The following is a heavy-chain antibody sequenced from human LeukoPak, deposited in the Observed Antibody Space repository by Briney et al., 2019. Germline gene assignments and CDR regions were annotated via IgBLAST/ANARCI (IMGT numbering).Heavy chain of an antibody. CDR1: GGSFSGYY. V-gene: IGHV4-34*01. CDR2: INQSGST. D-gene: IGHD1-26*01. Sequence: SETLSLTCAVYGGSFSGYYWSWIRQPPGKGLEWIGEINQSGSTNYNPSLKSRVTISVATSKNQFSLKLSSETATDTSVYYCARRLSGSYRDFDYWGQGTLVTVSS. J-gene: IGHJ4*02. CDR3: ARRLSGSYRDFDY.